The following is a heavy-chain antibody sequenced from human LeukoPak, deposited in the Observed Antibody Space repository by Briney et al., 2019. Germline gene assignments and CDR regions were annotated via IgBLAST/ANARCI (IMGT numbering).Heavy chain of an antibody. CDR1: GFTFSSYA. CDR2: ISGSDGST. D-gene: IGHD2-2*01. Sequence: GGSLRLSCAASGFTFSSYAMTWVRQAPDKGLEWVSAISGSDGSTYYADSVKGRFTISRDDSQNTLYLQTNSLSAEDTAVYYCAKVETSGGANCYALDYWGQGTLVTVSS. V-gene: IGHV3-23*01. CDR3: AKVETSGGANCYALDY. J-gene: IGHJ4*02.